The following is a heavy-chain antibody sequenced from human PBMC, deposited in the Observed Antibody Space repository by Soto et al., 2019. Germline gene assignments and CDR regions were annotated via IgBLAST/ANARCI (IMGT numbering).Heavy chain of an antibody. D-gene: IGHD3-22*01. V-gene: IGHV4-4*02. J-gene: IGHJ5*02. CDR2: IYHSGST. CDR1: GGSISSRYW. Sequence: PSETLSLTCAVSGGSISSRYWWRWVRQPPGKGLEWIGEIYHSGSTNYNPSLKSRVTISVDKSKNQFSLRLSSVTAADTAVYYCARAYYDTSGYSLDPWGQGTLVTVSS. CDR3: ARAYYDTSGYSLDP.